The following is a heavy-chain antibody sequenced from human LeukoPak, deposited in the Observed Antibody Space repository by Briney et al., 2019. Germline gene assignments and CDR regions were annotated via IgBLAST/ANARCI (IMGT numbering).Heavy chain of an antibody. V-gene: IGHV3-23*01. CDR2: TIARGGHT. CDR1: GFTFSIDS. Sequence: GGSRRLAWEAAGFTFSIDSMNWVRQAPRNVREWVATTIARGGHTYYADYVQGRFTMSRDTSKNTVYLQMKSLRAEDTAVYFCAKGRYYDNSGLAYFDYWGQGTLVTVSS. J-gene: IGHJ4*02. D-gene: IGHD3-22*01. CDR3: AKGRYYDNSGLAYFDY.